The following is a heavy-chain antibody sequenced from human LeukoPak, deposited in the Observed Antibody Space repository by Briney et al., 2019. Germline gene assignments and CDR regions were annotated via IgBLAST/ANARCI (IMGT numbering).Heavy chain of an antibody. Sequence: GGSLRLSCAASGFTFSSSAMQWVRQAPGKGLEWVAVVSYDEGNKYYADSVKGRFTISRDNSRDTLYLQMNSLRAEDTAVYYCARDLNVPAYGGGEDYWGQGTLVTVSS. CDR2: VSYDEGNK. V-gene: IGHV3-30-3*01. D-gene: IGHD2-2*01. CDR3: ARDLNVPAYGGGEDY. CDR1: GFTFSSSA. J-gene: IGHJ4*02.